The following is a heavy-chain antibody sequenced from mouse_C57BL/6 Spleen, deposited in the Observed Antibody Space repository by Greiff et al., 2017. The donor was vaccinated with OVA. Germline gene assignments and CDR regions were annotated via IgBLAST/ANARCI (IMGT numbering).Heavy chain of an antibody. V-gene: IGHV4-1*01. D-gene: IGHD4-1*02. Sequence: AGGGVDFSRYWMSWVRRAPGKGLEWIGEINPDSSTINYAPSLKDKFIISRDNAKNTLYLQMSKVRSEDTALYYCASFQLFAYWGQGTLVTVSA. CDR1: GVDFSRYW. CDR2: INPDSSTI. J-gene: IGHJ3*01. CDR3: ASFQLFAY.